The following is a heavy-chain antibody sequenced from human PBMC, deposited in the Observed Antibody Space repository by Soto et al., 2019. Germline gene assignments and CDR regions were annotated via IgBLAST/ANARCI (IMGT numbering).Heavy chain of an antibody. D-gene: IGHD5-18*01. CDR2: INAGNGNT. V-gene: IGHV1-3*01. Sequence: ASVKVSCKASGYTFTTYAIHWVRQAPGQRLEWMGWINAGNGNTRYSQSFQGRVTITTDTSTSTAYMELRSLRSDDTAVYYCAKSRGYGYRDQINYYYGMDVWGQGTTVTVSS. CDR1: GYTFTTYA. CDR3: AKSRGYGYRDQINYYYGMDV. J-gene: IGHJ6*02.